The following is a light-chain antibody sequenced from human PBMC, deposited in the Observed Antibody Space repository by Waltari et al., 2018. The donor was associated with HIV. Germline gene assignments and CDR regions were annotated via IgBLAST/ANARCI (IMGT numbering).Light chain of an antibody. J-gene: IGLJ2*01. V-gene: IGLV2-23*02. CDR1: SSDVGRYNI. Sequence: QSALTQPASVSGSPGQSITISCTGTSSDVGRYNIVSWYQQHHGKAPNLSIYEVSKRPSGVSNRFHGSKAGNTASLTISGLQAEDEADYYCCSYAGTSTYVAFGGGTKLTVL. CDR3: CSYAGTSTYVA. CDR2: EVS.